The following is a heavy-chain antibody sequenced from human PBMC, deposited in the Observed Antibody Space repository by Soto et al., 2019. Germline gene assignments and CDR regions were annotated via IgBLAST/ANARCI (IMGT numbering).Heavy chain of an antibody. J-gene: IGHJ4*02. CDR1: GFTFDDYT. V-gene: IGHV3-43*01. CDR2: ISWDGDSA. D-gene: IGHD1-1*01. Sequence: LGGSLRLSCAASGFTFDDYTMHWFRQTPGKGLEWVSLISWDGDSAYYADSVRGRFTISRDNSKNSLFLQMNNVRAEDAALYFCAKGTRGNSPELDFWGQGTLVTVSS. CDR3: AKGTRGNSPELDF.